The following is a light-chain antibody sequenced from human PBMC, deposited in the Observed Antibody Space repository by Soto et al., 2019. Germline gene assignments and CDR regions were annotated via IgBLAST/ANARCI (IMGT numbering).Light chain of an antibody. V-gene: IGKV3-15*01. CDR2: GAY. CDR1: QSVNSIY. J-gene: IGKJ1*01. Sequence: IVLTQSPGTLSLSPGGRATLSCRASQSVNSIYLAWYQQKPGQAPRLLISGAYTRATGIPARFSASASGTEFTLTISSLQSEDFAVYYCQQYTNWPRTFGQGTKVDIK. CDR3: QQYTNWPRT.